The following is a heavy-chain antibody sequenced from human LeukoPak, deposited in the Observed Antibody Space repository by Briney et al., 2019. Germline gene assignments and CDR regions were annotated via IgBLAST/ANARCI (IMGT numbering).Heavy chain of an antibody. CDR2: ISSSRSTI. CDR1: GFTFSSYS. CDR3: WSVERVGATVDY. V-gene: IGHV3-48*04. Sequence: GGSLRLSCAASGFTFSSYSMNWVRQAPGKGLEWVSYISSSRSTIYYADAIKRRFTISRQNAKNSLYLQKNSLRAEDTAVYDCWSVERVGATVDYWGQRTLVTVSS. D-gene: IGHD1-26*01. J-gene: IGHJ4*02.